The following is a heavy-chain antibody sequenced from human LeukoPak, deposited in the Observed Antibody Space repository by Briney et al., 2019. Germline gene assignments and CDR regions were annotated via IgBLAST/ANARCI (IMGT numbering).Heavy chain of an antibody. J-gene: IGHJ3*02. CDR2: IYYSGST. Sequence: PSQTLSLTCAVSGGSISSGGYSWSWIRQPPGKGLEWIGYIYYSGSTNYNLSLKSRVTISVDTSKNQFSLKLSSVTAADTAVYYCARGPNPRMPFDIWGQGTMVTVSS. V-gene: IGHV4-30-4*07. D-gene: IGHD2-2*01. CDR1: GGSISSGGYS. CDR3: ARGPNPRMPFDI.